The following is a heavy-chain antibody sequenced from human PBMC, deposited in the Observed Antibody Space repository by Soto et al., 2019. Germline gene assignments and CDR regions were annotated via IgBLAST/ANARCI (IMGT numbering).Heavy chain of an antibody. V-gene: IGHV3-23*01. D-gene: IGHD6-19*01. CDR3: AKESRAVAAFYNWFDP. Sequence: PGGSLRLSCAASGFTFSRYAMSWVRQAPGKGLEWVSSISDTGSTTYHADSVKGRFSISRDNSKNTLYLQMNSLRAEDTAVYYCAKESRAVAAFYNWFDPWGQGTLVTVSS. CDR2: ISDTGSTT. J-gene: IGHJ5*02. CDR1: GFTFSRYA.